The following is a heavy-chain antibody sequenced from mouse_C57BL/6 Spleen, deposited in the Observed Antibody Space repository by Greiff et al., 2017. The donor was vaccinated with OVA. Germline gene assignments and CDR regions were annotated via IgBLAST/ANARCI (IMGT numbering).Heavy chain of an antibody. CDR3: ARSPNYYGSSYQYCDV. V-gene: IGHV1-82*01. CDR2: IYPGDGDT. D-gene: IGHD1-1*01. J-gene: IGHJ1*03. Sequence: VQLQQSGPELVKPGASVKISCKASGYAFSSSWMNWVKQRPGKGLEWIGRIYPGDGDTNYNGKFKGKATLTADKSSSTAYMQLSSLTSEDSAVYFCARSPNYYGSSYQYCDVWGTGTTVTVSS. CDR1: GYAFSSSW.